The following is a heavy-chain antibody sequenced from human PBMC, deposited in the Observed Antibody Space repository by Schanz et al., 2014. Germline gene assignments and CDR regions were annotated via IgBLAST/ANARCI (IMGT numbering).Heavy chain of an antibody. D-gene: IGHD5-12*01. CDR3: ARAFGGCDPAGALDY. Sequence: EVQLVECGGGLVQPGRSLRLSCVASGFRLDDYAMHRVRQAPGKGLEWVSGMSWNAGSLGYGDSVKGRFTISRDNAKSSLYLQMNSLRAEDTTLYYCARAFGGCDPAGALDYWGQGTLVTVSS. V-gene: IGHV3-9*01. J-gene: IGHJ4*02. CDR2: MSWNAGSL. CDR1: GFRLDDYA.